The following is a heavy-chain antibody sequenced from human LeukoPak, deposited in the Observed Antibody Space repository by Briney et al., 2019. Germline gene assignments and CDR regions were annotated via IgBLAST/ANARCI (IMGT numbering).Heavy chain of an antibody. Sequence: ASVKASCKASGYTFTGYYMHWVRQAPGQGLEWMGWINPNSGGTNYAQKFQGRVTMTRDTSISTAYMELSRLRSEDTAVYYCAADAGEWELLGGHDAFDIWGQGTMVTVSS. CDR1: GYTFTGYY. CDR2: INPNSGGT. D-gene: IGHD1-26*01. CDR3: AADAGEWELLGGHDAFDI. V-gene: IGHV1-2*02. J-gene: IGHJ3*02.